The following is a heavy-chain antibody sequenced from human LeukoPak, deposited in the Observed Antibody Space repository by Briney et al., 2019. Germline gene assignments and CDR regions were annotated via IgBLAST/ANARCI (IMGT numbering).Heavy chain of an antibody. CDR1: GGSFSGYY. V-gene: IGHV4-34*01. Sequence: SETLSLTCAVYGGSFSGYYWSWIRQPPGKGLEWIGEINHSGSTNYNPSLKSRVTISVDTSKNQFSLKLSSVTAADTAVYYCARGRYGDYYFDYWGQGTLVTVSS. CDR3: ARGRYGDYYFDY. CDR2: INHSGST. J-gene: IGHJ4*02. D-gene: IGHD4-17*01.